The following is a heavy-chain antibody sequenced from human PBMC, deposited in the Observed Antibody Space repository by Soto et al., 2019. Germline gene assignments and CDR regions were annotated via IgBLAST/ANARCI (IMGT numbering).Heavy chain of an antibody. Sequence: EVQLVESGGGLVQPGGSLRLSCAGSGFSFRNNVMNWVRQAPGKGLEWVSGITDNGGSTYYADSVKGRCTISRDNSKNTLFLQITILRAEDTAIYYWAKEVYGAAQGAMDVCGQETTVNVSS. CDR2: ITDNGGST. J-gene: IGHJ6*02. D-gene: IGHD3-10*01. CDR3: AKEVYGAAQGAMDV. CDR1: GFSFRNNV. V-gene: IGHV3-23*04.